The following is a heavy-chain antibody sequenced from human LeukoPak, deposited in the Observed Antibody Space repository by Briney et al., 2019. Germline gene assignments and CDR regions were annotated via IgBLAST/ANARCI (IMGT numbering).Heavy chain of an antibody. CDR3: ARGMKYDFWSGYPSHYFDY. D-gene: IGHD3-3*01. Sequence: PSETLSLTCAVYGGSFSGYYWSWIRQPPGKGLEWIGEINHSGSTNYNPSLKSRVTISVDTSKNQFSLKLSSVTAADTAVYYCARGMKYDFWSGYPSHYFDYWGQGTLVTVSS. J-gene: IGHJ4*02. CDR1: GGSFSGYY. V-gene: IGHV4-34*01. CDR2: INHSGST.